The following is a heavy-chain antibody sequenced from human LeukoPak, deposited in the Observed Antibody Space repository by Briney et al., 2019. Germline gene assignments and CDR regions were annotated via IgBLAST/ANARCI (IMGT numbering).Heavy chain of an antibody. CDR3: ARGQTTFDP. CDR2: IKQDGSQK. CDR1: GFSFSGYE. V-gene: IGHV3-7*01. J-gene: IGHJ5*02. Sequence: GGSLRLSCAASGFSFSGYEMNWVRQAPGKGLEWVANIKQDGSQKYYVDSVKGRFTISRDNAKNSLYLQTNSLRAEDTAVYYCARGQTTFDPWGQGTLVTVSS. D-gene: IGHD1-7*01.